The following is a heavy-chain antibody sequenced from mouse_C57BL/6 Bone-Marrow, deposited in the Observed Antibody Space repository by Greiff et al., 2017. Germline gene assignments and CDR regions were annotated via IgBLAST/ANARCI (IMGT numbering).Heavy chain of an antibody. Sequence: VQLQQSGAELARPGASVKLSCKASGYTFTSYGISWVKQITGQGLEWIGEIYPRSGNTYYNEKFKGKATLTADKSSSTAYMELRSLTSEDSAVYFCARDTTVVARYYFDYWGQGTTLTVSS. J-gene: IGHJ2*01. CDR2: IYPRSGNT. V-gene: IGHV1-81*01. CDR1: GYTFTSYG. CDR3: ARDTTVVARYYFDY. D-gene: IGHD1-1*01.